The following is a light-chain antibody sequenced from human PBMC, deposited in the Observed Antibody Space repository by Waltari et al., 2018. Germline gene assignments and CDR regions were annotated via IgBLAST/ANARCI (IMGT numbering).Light chain of an antibody. CDR2: EDD. J-gene: IGLJ2*01. Sequence: NFMLTQPHSVSESPGKTVSISCTHSSGSIARNYVQWYQQRPGSAPTIVIYEDDQRPSGVPDRFSGSIDSSSNSASLTISGLKTEDEADYYCQSYDAYVVFGGGTRLTVL. CDR1: SGSIARNY. CDR3: QSYDAYVV. V-gene: IGLV6-57*03.